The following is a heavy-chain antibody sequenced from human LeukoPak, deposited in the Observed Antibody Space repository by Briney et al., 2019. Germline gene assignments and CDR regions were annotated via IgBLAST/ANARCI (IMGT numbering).Heavy chain of an antibody. D-gene: IGHD3-22*01. CDR1: GGTFSSYA. CDR3: ARVSDYYDSSGYLQSSYFDY. Sequence: SVKVSCKASGGTFSSYAISWVRQAPGQGLEWMGGIIPIFGTANYAQKFQGRVTITADESTSTAYMELSSLRSEDTAVYYCARVSDYYDSSGYLQSSYFDYWGQGILVTVSS. V-gene: IGHV1-69*01. J-gene: IGHJ4*02. CDR2: IIPIFGTA.